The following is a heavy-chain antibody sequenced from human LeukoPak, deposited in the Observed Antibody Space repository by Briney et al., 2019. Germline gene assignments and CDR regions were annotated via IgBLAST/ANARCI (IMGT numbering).Heavy chain of an antibody. J-gene: IGHJ4*02. V-gene: IGHV3-9*03. D-gene: IGHD6-6*01. Sequence: GGSLRLSCAASGFTFDDYAMHWVRQAPGKGLEWVSGISWDSGSIGYADSVKGRLTISRDNAKNSLYLQMNSLRAEDMAFYYCARSHSSSSLWAFDYWGRGTLVTVSS. CDR2: ISWDSGSI. CDR3: ARSHSSSSLWAFDY. CDR1: GFTFDDYA.